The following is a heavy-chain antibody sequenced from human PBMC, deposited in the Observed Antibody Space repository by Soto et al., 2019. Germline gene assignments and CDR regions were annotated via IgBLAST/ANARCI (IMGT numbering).Heavy chain of an antibody. D-gene: IGHD6-19*01. V-gene: IGHV3-11*04. CDR2: IGGSGSPI. J-gene: IGHJ5*02. CDR3: ARELGGGWTPDWFDP. Sequence: GGSLRLSCAASGFTFSDNYRNWIRQAPGKGLEWVSYIGGSGSPIDYADSVKGRFTISRDNSKNTLYLQMNSLRAEDTAVYYCARELGGGWTPDWFDPWGQGTLVTVSS. CDR1: GFTFSDNY.